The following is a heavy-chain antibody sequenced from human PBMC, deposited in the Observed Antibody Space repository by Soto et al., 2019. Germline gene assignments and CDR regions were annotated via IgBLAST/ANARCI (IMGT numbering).Heavy chain of an antibody. CDR1: GYTFTSYG. V-gene: IGHV1-18*01. Sequence: ASVKVCCKASGYTFTSYGISWVRQARGQGLEWMGWISAYNGNTNYAQKLQGRVTMTTDTSTSTAYMELRSLRSDDTAVYYCARDRAGAAADPKGNWFDPWGQGTLVTVSS. D-gene: IGHD6-13*01. CDR3: ARDRAGAAADPKGNWFDP. J-gene: IGHJ5*02. CDR2: ISAYNGNT.